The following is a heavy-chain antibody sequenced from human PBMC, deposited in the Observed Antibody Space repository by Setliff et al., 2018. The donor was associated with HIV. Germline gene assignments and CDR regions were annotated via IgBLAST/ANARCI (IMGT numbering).Heavy chain of an antibody. CDR2: IYTDENT. V-gene: IGHV4-4*07. CDR3: TRDLWGDDYYYNNMDV. CDR1: GGSINSYY. J-gene: IGHJ6*03. Sequence: SETLSLTCIVSGGSINSYYWSWIRQPAGKGLEWIGRIYTDENTNYNPSLKSRVTISVDTSKNQFSLKVTSVTAADTAVYYCTRDLWGDDYYYNNMDVWGKGTTVTVSS. D-gene: IGHD2-21*02.